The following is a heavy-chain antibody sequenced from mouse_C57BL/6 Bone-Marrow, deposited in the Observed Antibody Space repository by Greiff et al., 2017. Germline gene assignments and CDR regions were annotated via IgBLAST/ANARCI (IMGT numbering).Heavy chain of an antibody. D-gene: IGHD2-5*01. CDR1: GYTFTSYW. CDR3: ARWAYYSNYFDY. V-gene: IGHV1-69*01. J-gene: IGHJ2*01. Sequence: QVQLQQPGAELVMPGASVKLSCKASGYTFTSYWMHWVKQRPGQGLEWIGEIDPSDSYTNYNQKFKGKSTLTVDKSSSTAYMQLSSLTSEDAAVYYWARWAYYSNYFDYGGQGTTLTVSA. CDR2: IDPSDSYT.